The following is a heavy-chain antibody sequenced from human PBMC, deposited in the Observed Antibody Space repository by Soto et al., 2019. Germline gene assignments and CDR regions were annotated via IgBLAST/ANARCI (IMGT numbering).Heavy chain of an antibody. CDR2: VNRSCRMS. J-gene: IGHJ4*02. Sequence: QVQLVQSGAEVKRPGSSVKVSCKASGDTFNFYSITWVRHAPGLWLEWMGSVNRSCRMSNYAPKCQGRGTMTADKSTSTAYMELSIMRSEDAAIDYCAGSDGSGDRAFDYWGQGALVTVSS. V-gene: IGHV1-69*02. D-gene: IGHD3-10*01. CDR1: GDTFNFYS. CDR3: AGSDGSGDRAFDY.